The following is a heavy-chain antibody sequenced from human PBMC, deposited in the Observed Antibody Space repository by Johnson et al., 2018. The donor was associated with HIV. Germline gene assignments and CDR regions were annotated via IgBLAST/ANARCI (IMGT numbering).Heavy chain of an antibody. CDR3: ARVRGVVGATNAFDI. V-gene: IGHV3-30*02. D-gene: IGHD1-26*01. Sequence: QVQLVESGGGVVQPGGSLRLSCAASGFTFSNYGLHWVRQAPGKGLEWVAFIRYDGSDKYYADSVKARFTISRDNSKNTMYLQMNSLRAEDTAVYYCARVRGVVGATNAFDIWGQGTMVTVSS. CDR1: GFTFSNYG. CDR2: IRYDGSDK. J-gene: IGHJ3*02.